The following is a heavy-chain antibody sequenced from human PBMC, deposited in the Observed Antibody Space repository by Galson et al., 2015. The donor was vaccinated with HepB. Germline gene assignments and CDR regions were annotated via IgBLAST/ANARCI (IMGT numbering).Heavy chain of an antibody. CDR2: IIPILGIA. CDR3: AREGMIHRWPSYYGSGSYYPY. J-gene: IGHJ4*02. CDR1: GGTFSSYT. D-gene: IGHD3-10*01. Sequence: SVKVSCKASGGTFSSYTISWVRQAPGQGLEWMGRIIPILGIANYAQKFQGRVTITADKSTSTAYMELSSLRSEDTAVYYCAREGMIHRWPSYYGSGSYYPYWGQGTLVTVSS. V-gene: IGHV1-69*04.